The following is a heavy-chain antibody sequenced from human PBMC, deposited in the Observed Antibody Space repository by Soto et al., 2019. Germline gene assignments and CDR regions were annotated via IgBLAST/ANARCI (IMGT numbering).Heavy chain of an antibody. CDR3: ARDVAPGAVAAPVAFDI. CDR1: GFTFSDYY. D-gene: IGHD6-19*01. V-gene: IGHV3-11*01. CDR2: ISSSGSTI. Sequence: PGGSLRLSCAASGFTFSDYYMSWIRQAPGKGLEWVSYISSSGSTIYYADSVKGRFTISRDNAKNSLYLQMNSLRAEDTAVYYCARDVAPGAVAAPVAFDIWGQGTMVTVSS. J-gene: IGHJ3*02.